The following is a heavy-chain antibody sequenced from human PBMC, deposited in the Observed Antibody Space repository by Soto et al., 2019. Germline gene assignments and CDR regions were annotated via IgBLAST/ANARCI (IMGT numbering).Heavy chain of an antibody. CDR3: TTSQVATILGRGSLYYYYGMDV. CDR2: IKSKTDGGTT. D-gene: IGHD5-12*01. Sequence: EVQLVESGGGLVKPGGSLRLSCAASGFTFSNAWMSWVRQAPGKGLEWVGRIKSKTDGGTTDYAAPVKGRFTISRDDSKNTLYLQMNSLKTEDTAVYYCTTSQVATILGRGSLYYYYGMDVWGQGTTVTVSS. CDR1: GFTFSNAW. J-gene: IGHJ6*02. V-gene: IGHV3-15*01.